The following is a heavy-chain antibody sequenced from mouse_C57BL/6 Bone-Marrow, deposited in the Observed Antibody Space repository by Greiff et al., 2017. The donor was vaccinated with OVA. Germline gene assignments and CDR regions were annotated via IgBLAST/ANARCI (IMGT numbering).Heavy chain of an antibody. CDR3: ARSGSRDYAMDY. J-gene: IGHJ4*01. CDR2: IYPRSGNT. D-gene: IGHD1-1*01. Sequence: VNVVESGAELARPGASVKLSCKASGYTFTSYGISWVKQRTGQGLEWIGEIYPRSGNTYYNEKFKGKATLTADKSSSTAYMELRSLTSEDSAVYFCARSGSRDYAMDYWGQGTSVTVSS. V-gene: IGHV1-81*01. CDR1: GYTFTSYG.